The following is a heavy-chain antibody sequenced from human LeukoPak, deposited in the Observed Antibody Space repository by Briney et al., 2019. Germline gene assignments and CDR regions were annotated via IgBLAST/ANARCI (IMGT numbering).Heavy chain of an antibody. D-gene: IGHD5-24*01. CDR1: GYTFTSYY. V-gene: IGHV1-46*01. Sequence: GASVAVSCKASGYTFTSYYVHWVRQAPGQGLEWMGMIIPSGGSTSNAQKFQGRVTMTRDTSTSTVYMALSSLRSEDTAVYYCARSNDGWYFDYWGQGTLVTASS. CDR2: IIPSGGST. J-gene: IGHJ4*02. CDR3: ARSNDGWYFDY.